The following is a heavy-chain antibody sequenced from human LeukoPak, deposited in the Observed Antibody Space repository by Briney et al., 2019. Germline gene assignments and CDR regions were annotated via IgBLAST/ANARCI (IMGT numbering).Heavy chain of an antibody. CDR2: ISSSSSTI. Sequence: GGSLRLSCAASGFTFSSYSMNWVRQAPGKGLEWVSYISSSSSTIYYADSVKGRFTISRDNAKNSLYLQMNSLRAEDTAVYYCARGDYGDYDVGGFDYWGQGTLVTVSS. CDR3: ARGDYGDYDVGGFDY. CDR1: GFTFSSYS. D-gene: IGHD4-17*01. V-gene: IGHV3-48*01. J-gene: IGHJ4*02.